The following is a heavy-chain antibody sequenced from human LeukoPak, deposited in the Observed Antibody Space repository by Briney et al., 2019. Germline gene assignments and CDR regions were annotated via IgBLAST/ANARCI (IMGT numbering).Heavy chain of an antibody. CDR1: GYTFTSYY. J-gene: IGHJ5*02. V-gene: IGHV1-46*01. D-gene: IGHD3-3*01. Sequence: GASVKVSCKASGYTFTSYYMHWVRQAPGQGLEWMGIINPSGGSTSYAQKFQGRVTMTRDMSTSTVYMELSSLRSEDTAVYYCAITAGLRFLEWSPTDRGFDPWGQGTLVTVSS. CDR2: INPSGGST. CDR3: AITAGLRFLEWSPTDRGFDP.